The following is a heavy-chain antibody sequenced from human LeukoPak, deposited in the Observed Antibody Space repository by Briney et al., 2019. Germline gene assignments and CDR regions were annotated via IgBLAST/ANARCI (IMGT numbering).Heavy chain of an antibody. Sequence: SGPALLQPTQTLTLTCTFSGSSLSTSEMRMSWIRQPPGKALEWLARIDWDDDKFYSTSLKTRLTISKDTSKNQVVLTMTNMDPLDTATYYCARIGDSSGWYFDYWGRGTLVTVSS. J-gene: IGHJ4*02. CDR2: IDWDDDK. D-gene: IGHD6-19*01. CDR3: ARIGDSSGWYFDY. CDR1: GSSLSTSEMR. V-gene: IGHV2-70*04.